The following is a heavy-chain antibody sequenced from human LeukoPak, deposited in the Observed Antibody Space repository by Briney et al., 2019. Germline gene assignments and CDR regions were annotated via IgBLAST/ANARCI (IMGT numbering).Heavy chain of an antibody. Sequence: SETLSLTCTVSGGSISSYYWSWIRQPPGKGLEWIGEIYHSGYTNYNPPLKSRVTISLDISKNQFSLKLSSVTAADTAVYYCASGNDYVWGTWGQGTLVTVSS. J-gene: IGHJ4*02. CDR1: GGSISSYY. CDR2: IYHSGYT. CDR3: ASGNDYVWGT. D-gene: IGHD3-16*01. V-gene: IGHV4-59*12.